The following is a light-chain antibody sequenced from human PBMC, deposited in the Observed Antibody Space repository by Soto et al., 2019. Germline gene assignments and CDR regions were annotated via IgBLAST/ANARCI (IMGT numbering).Light chain of an antibody. V-gene: IGKV1-12*01. J-gene: IGKJ5*01. Sequence: DIQMTQSPSAVSASVGDRVTITCRASPGISSWLAWYQQKPGKAPKLLIYAASSLQSGVPSRFNGSGYGTDFTLTISSLQPEDFATYYCQQANSFPITFGHGTRLEIK. CDR2: AAS. CDR1: PGISSW. CDR3: QQANSFPIT.